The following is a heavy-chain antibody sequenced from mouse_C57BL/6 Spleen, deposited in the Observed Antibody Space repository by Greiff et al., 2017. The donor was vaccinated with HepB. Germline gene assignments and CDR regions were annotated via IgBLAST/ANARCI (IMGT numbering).Heavy chain of an antibody. CDR1: GYAFSSSW. D-gene: IGHD1-1*01. CDR3: ARWTVVAKWYFDV. J-gene: IGHJ1*03. V-gene: IGHV1-82*01. Sequence: QVQLQQSGPELVKPGASVKISCKASGYAFSSSWMNWVKQRPGKGLEWIGRIYPGDGDTNYNGKFKGKATLTADKSSSTAYMQLSSLTSEDSAVYVCARWTVVAKWYFDVWGTGTTVTVSS. CDR2: IYPGDGDT.